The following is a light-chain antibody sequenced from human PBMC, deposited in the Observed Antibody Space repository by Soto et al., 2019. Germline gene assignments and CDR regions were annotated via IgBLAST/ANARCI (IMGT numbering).Light chain of an antibody. V-gene: IGKV3-15*01. Sequence: EIVMTQSPSTLSVSPGERATLSCRASQSVSSNLAWYQQKPGQVPRLLIYGASTRATGIPARFSGSGSGTEFTLTISSLQSEDFAVYYCQHYNNWPPWTFGQGTKVE. CDR2: GAS. CDR3: QHYNNWPPWT. J-gene: IGKJ1*01. CDR1: QSVSSN.